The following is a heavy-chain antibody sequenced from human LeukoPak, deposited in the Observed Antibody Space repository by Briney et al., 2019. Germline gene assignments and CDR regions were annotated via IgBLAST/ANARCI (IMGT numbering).Heavy chain of an antibody. J-gene: IGHJ5*02. CDR2: ISSSSSYI. CDR3: ARRRLAYNWFDP. V-gene: IGHV3-21*01. Sequence: GGSLRLSCAASGFTFSSYSMNWVRQAPGKGLEWVSSISSSSSYIYYADSVKGRFTISRDNAKNSLYLQMNSLRAEDTAVYYCARRRLAYNWFDPWGQGTLVTVSS. CDR1: GFTFSSYS.